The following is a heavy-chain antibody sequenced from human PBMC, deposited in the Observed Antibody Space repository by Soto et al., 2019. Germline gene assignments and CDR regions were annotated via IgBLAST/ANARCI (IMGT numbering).Heavy chain of an antibody. V-gene: IGHV3-30*18. CDR2: ISYDGSNK. Sequence: GGSLRLSCAASGFTFSSYGMHWVRQAPGKGLEWVAVISYDGSNKYYADSVKGRFTISRDNSKNTLYLQMNSLRAEDTAVYYCAKEHTPLSSGWYYFDYWGQGTLVTVS. D-gene: IGHD6-19*01. CDR1: GFTFSSYG. CDR3: AKEHTPLSSGWYYFDY. J-gene: IGHJ4*02.